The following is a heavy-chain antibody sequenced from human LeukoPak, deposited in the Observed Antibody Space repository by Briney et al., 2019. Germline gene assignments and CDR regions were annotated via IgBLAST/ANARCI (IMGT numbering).Heavy chain of an antibody. J-gene: IGHJ4*02. CDR3: AKDRMVRGVIIEELDY. D-gene: IGHD3-10*01. V-gene: IGHV3-23*01. CDR2: ISGSGGST. CDR1: GFAFSSYA. Sequence: GGSLRLSCAASGFAFSSYAMSWVRQAPGKGLEWVSAISGSGGSTYYADSVKGRFTISRDNSKNTLYLQMNSLRAEDTAVYYCAKDRMVRGVIIEELDYWGQGTLVTVSS.